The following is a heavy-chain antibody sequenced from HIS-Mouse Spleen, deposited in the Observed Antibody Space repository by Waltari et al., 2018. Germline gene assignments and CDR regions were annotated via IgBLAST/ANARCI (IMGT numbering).Heavy chain of an antibody. CDR3: ARDFHDFWSGYYGGDKKHDAFDI. Sequence: QVQLQESGPGLVKPSETLSLTCTVSGGSISSYYWSWIRQPAGKGLEWIGRIYTSGSTNSNPSLKSRVTMSVDTSKNQFSLKLSSGTAADTAVYYCARDFHDFWSGYYGGDKKHDAFDIWGQGTMVTVSS. CDR1: GGSISSYY. V-gene: IGHV4-4*07. D-gene: IGHD3-3*01. CDR2: IYTSGST. J-gene: IGHJ3*02.